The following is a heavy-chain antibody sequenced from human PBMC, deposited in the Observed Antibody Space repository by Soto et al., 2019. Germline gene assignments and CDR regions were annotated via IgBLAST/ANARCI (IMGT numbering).Heavy chain of an antibody. J-gene: IGHJ4*02. Sequence: SETLSLTCAVSGGSISSGGYSWSWIRQPPGKGLEWIGYIYHSGSTYYNPSLKSRVTISVDRSKNQFSLKLSSVTAADTAVYYCARAGRGTPIDYWGQGTLVTVSS. D-gene: IGHD2-15*01. V-gene: IGHV4-30-2*01. CDR3: ARAGRGTPIDY. CDR2: IYHSGST. CDR1: GGSISSGGYS.